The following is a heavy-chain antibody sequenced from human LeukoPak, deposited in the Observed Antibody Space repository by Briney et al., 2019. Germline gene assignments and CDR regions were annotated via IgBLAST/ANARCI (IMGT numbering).Heavy chain of an antibody. CDR1: GFTFSSYA. D-gene: IGHD6-13*01. J-gene: IGHJ1*01. V-gene: IGHV3-30-3*01. CDR2: ISYDGSNK. CDR3: ARATRRGQQLVEYFQH. Sequence: PGRSLRLSCAASGFTFSSYAMHWVRQAPGKGLEWVAVISYDGSNKYYADSVKGRFTISRDNSKNTLYLQMNSLRAEDTAVYYCARATRRGQQLVEYFQHWGQGTLVTVSS.